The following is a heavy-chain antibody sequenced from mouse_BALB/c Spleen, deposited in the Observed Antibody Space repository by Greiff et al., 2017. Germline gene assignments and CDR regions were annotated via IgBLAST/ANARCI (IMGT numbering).Heavy chain of an antibody. V-gene: IGHV5-15*02. CDR1: GFTFSDYG. CDR3: ARDRGYGWGFDY. D-gene: IGHD1-2*01. J-gene: IGHJ2*01. Sequence: EVKLVESGGGLVQPGGSRKLSCAASGFTFSDYGMAWVRQAPGKGPEWVAFISNLAYSIYYADTVTGRFTISRENAKNTLYLEMSSLRSEDTAMYYCARDRGYGWGFDYWGQGTTLTVSS. CDR2: ISNLAYSI.